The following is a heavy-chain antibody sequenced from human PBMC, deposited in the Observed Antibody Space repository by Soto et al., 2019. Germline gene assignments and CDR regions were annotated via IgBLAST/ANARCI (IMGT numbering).Heavy chain of an antibody. Sequence: PSETLSLTCTVSGGSIISGGYYFSCIRQHPGKGLELIGYIYYSGSTYYNPSLKSRVTISVDTSKNQFSLKLSSVTAADTAVYYCARVKQQLFLFDYWGQGTLVTVSS. D-gene: IGHD6-13*01. V-gene: IGHV4-31*03. J-gene: IGHJ4*02. CDR3: ARVKQQLFLFDY. CDR2: IYYSGST. CDR1: GGSIISGGYY.